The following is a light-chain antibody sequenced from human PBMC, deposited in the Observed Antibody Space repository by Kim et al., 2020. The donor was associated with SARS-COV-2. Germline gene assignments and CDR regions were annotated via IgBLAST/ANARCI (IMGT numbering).Light chain of an antibody. J-gene: IGLJ3*02. CDR2: QDS. CDR1: KLGAKY. CDR3: QAWGSSTAV. Sequence: SLSPGQTASITCSGDKLGAKYVCWYQQKPAQSPVLFTYQDSKRPSGIPARFSGANSGNTATLTIGGTQTMNEADDSCQAWGSSTAVFGGGTQLTVL. V-gene: IGLV3-1*01.